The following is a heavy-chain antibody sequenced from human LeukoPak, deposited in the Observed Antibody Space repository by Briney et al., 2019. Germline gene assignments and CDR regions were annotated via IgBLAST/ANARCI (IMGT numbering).Heavy chain of an antibody. CDR1: GFTFSSYR. CDR3: ARDCSGGSCHS. Sequence: GGSLRLSCAASGFTFSSYRMNWVRQAPGKGLEWVSSISSSSTYIYNADSVKGRFTISRDNAKNSLYLQMNSLRAEDTAVYYCARDCSGGSCHSWGQGTLVTVSS. CDR2: ISSSSTYI. J-gene: IGHJ5*02. D-gene: IGHD2-15*01. V-gene: IGHV3-21*01.